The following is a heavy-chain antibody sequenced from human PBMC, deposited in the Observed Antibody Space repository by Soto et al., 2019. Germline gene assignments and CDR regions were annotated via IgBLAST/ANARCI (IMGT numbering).Heavy chain of an antibody. CDR3: ARGGFYGMDV. CDR1: GYTFTSDY. Sequence: VSVKVSCKASGYTFTSDYIHWVRQAPGQGLEWMGIINPSGSSATYAQKFQGRVTVTRDTSTSTVYMELRSLRSEDTAVVFCARGGFYGMDVWGQGTTVTVSS. J-gene: IGHJ6*02. V-gene: IGHV1-46*01. CDR2: INPSGSSA.